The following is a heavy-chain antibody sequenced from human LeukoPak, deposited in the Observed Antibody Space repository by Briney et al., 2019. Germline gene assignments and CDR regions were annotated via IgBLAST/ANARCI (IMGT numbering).Heavy chain of an antibody. V-gene: IGHV4-34*01. Sequence: PSETLSLTCAVYGGSFSGYYWSWIRQPPGKGLEWIGEINHSVSTNYNPSLKSRVTISVDTSKNQFSLKLSSVTAADTAVYYCARGGTNVDTAMVKNFDYWGQGTLVTVSS. CDR3: ARGGTNVDTAMVKNFDY. CDR1: GGSFSGYY. D-gene: IGHD5-18*01. J-gene: IGHJ4*02. CDR2: INHSVST.